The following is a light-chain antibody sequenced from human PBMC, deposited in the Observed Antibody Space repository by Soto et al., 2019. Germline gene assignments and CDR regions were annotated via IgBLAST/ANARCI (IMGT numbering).Light chain of an antibody. Sequence: DIHMTHSPSTLSASVGDRVTITCRASQSISSWLAWYQQKPGKAPKFLIYDASNLESGVPSRFSGSGSGTEFTLTISSLQPDDFATYYCQQYNSYSRTFGQGTKVDIK. CDR3: QQYNSYSRT. J-gene: IGKJ1*01. CDR1: QSISSW. CDR2: DAS. V-gene: IGKV1-5*01.